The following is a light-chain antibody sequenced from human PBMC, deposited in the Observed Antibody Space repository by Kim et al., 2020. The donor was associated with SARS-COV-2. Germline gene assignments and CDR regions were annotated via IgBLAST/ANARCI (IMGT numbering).Light chain of an antibody. J-gene: IGLJ2*01. Sequence: QSALTQPASVSGSPGQAITISCTGASSDIGTYDYVSWYQKQPGKAPNLMIYDFTYRPSGVSDRFSGSKSGNTASLTIFGLQAEDEANYYCSSYRSSRPPIFGGGTQLTFL. V-gene: IGLV2-14*01. CDR2: DFT. CDR1: SSDIGTYDY. CDR3: SSYRSSRPPI.